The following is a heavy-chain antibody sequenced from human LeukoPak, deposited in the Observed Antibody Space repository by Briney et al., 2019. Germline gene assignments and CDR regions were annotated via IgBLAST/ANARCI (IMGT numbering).Heavy chain of an antibody. CDR3: ARVGDWNDLVY. Sequence: SETLSLTCTVSGGSVTSYYWSWIRQPPGKGLEWIGHIYHSGSTNSNPSLKSRVTMSVDTSKNQLSLKLSSVTAADTAVYYCARVGDWNDLVYWGQGTLVTVSS. V-gene: IGHV4-59*02. CDR2: IYHSGST. D-gene: IGHD1-1*01. CDR1: GGSVTSYY. J-gene: IGHJ4*02.